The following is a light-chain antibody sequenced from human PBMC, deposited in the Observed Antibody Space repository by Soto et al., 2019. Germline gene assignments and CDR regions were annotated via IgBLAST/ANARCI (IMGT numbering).Light chain of an antibody. CDR1: PSVSSF. CDR3: QQRSNWPPT. Sequence: EIGLTKAPAPPSFSPGERTNLSFRASPSVSSFLAWYQQKPGQAPRLLIYDASNRATGIPARFSGSGSGTDFTLTISSLEPEDFAVYYCQQRSNWPPTFGPGTKVDIK. J-gene: IGKJ3*01. V-gene: IGKV3-11*01. CDR2: DAS.